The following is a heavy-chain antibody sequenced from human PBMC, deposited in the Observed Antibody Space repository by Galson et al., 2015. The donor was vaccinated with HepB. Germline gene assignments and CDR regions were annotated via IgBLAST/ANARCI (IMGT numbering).Heavy chain of an antibody. Sequence: SLRLSCAASGFTFSNAWMSWVRQAPGKGLEWVGRIKSKTDGGTTDYAAPVKGRFTISRDDSKNTLYLQMNSLKTEDTAVYYCTTGVGITMSTRPSLAGWGQGTMVTVSS. D-gene: IGHD3-10*02. CDR2: IKSKTDGGTT. J-gene: IGHJ3*01. V-gene: IGHV3-15*01. CDR3: TTGVGITMSTRPSLAG. CDR1: GFTFSNAW.